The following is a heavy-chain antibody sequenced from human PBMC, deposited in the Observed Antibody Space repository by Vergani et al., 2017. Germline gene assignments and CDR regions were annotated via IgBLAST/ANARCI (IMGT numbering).Heavy chain of an antibody. D-gene: IGHD5-12*01. J-gene: IGHJ3*02. CDR3: AREGRGYSGYDGAFDI. CDR2: ISYDGSNK. Sequence: QVQLVESGGGVVQPGRSLRLSCAASGFTFSSYAMHWVRQAPGKGLESVAVISYDGSNKYYADSVKGRFTISRDNSKNTLYLQMNSLRAEDTAVYYCAREGRGYSGYDGAFDIWGQGTMVTVSS. CDR1: GFTFSSYA. V-gene: IGHV3-30-3*01.